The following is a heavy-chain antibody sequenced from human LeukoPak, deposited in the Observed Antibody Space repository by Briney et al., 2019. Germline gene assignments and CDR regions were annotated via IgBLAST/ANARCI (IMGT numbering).Heavy chain of an antibody. CDR3: ARLHRDDFWNSKHVDS. Sequence: SETLSLTCTVSGGSFSSYYWSWIRQPPGKGLEWIGDIYHSGSTTYNPSLKRRVTISVDTTNNRSSLKLCSVTAADPAVNYCARLHRDDFWNSKHVDSGGQATMITVSA. D-gene: IGHD3-3*01. J-gene: IGHJ3*02. CDR2: IYHSGST. V-gene: IGHV4-59*01. CDR1: GGSFSSYY.